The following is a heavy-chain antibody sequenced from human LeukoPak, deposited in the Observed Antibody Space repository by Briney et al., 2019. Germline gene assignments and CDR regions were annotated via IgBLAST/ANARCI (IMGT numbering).Heavy chain of an antibody. D-gene: IGHD2-15*01. V-gene: IGHV5-51*01. CDR3: WKQPGYWGLSGRYGGGGGSNYFDS. J-gene: IGHJ4*02. CDR1: GYSFNSYW. CDR2: IYPGDSDT. Sequence: LGESLKISCKGSGYSFNSYWIGWVRQMPGKGLEWMGIIYPGDSDTRYSPSFQGQVTISADKSISTTYLQWSSLKASDSAMYYCWKQPGYWGLSGRYGGGGGSNYFDSWGQGTLVTVSS.